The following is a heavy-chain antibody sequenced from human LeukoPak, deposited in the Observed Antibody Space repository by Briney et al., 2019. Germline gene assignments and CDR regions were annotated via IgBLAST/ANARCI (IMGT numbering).Heavy chain of an antibody. V-gene: IGHV4-59*08. Sequence: PSETLSLTCTVSGGSLSSYYWSWIRQPPGKGLEWIGYIYYSGSTNYNPSLKSRVTISVDTSKNQFCLKLSSVTAADTAVYYCATGDSSGYYFAEYFQHWGQGTLVTVSS. CDR2: IYYSGST. CDR3: ATGDSSGYYFAEYFQH. J-gene: IGHJ1*01. D-gene: IGHD3-22*01. CDR1: GGSLSSYY.